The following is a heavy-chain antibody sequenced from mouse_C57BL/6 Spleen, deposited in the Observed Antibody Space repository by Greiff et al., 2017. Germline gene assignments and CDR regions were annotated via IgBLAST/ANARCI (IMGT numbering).Heavy chain of an antibody. Sequence: EVHLVESGPGMVKPSQSLSLTCTVTGYSITSGYDWHWIRHFPGNKLEWMGYISYSGSTNYNPSLKSRISITHDTSKSHFFLKLNSVTTEDTATYYCARDYGSSGYVDVWGTGTTVTVSS. J-gene: IGHJ1*03. CDR2: ISYSGST. CDR3: ARDYGSSGYVDV. CDR1: GYSITSGYD. V-gene: IGHV3-1*01. D-gene: IGHD1-1*01.